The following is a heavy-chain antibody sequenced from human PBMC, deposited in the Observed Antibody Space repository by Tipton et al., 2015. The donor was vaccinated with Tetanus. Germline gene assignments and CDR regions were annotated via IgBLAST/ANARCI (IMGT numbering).Heavy chain of an antibody. V-gene: IGHV4-39*01. CDR1: GGSIRGSTFY. D-gene: IGHD3-3*01. Sequence: LRLSCTVSGGSIRGSTFYWGWIRQPPGKGLEWIGSIYESGDTYYIPSLKSRVTISVDTSKNQFSLNLNSMAAADTGVYYCARHQSGYFTPFDYWGQGNLVTVSS. J-gene: IGHJ4*02. CDR2: IYESGDT. CDR3: ARHQSGYFTPFDY.